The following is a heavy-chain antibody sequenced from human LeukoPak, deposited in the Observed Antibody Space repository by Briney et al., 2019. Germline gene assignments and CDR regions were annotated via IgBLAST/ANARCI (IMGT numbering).Heavy chain of an antibody. J-gene: IGHJ6*02. CDR2: ISYDGSNK. CDR3: AGSGYSSSWYGRYYYYYGMDV. CDR1: GFTFSSYA. V-gene: IGHV3-30-3*01. D-gene: IGHD6-13*01. Sequence: GGSLRLSCAASGFTFSSYAMHWVRQAPGKGLEWVAVISYDGSNKYYADSVKGRFTISRDNSKNTLYLQMNSLRAEDTAVYYCAGSGYSSSWYGRYYYYYGMDVWGPGTTVTVSS.